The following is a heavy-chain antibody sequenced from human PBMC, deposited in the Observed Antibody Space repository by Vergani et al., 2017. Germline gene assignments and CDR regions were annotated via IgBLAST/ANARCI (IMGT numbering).Heavy chain of an antibody. V-gene: IGHV3-43*01. J-gene: IGHJ4*02. Sequence: EVQLVESGGVVVQPGGSLRLSCAASGFTFDDYTMHWVRQAPGKGLEWVSLISWDGGSTYYADSVKGRFTISRDNSKNSLYLQMNSLRTDDTATYYCAKHFRGWGIDYWGQGTQVIVSS. CDR1: GFTFDDYT. CDR2: ISWDGGST. D-gene: IGHD3-16*01. CDR3: AKHFRGWGIDY.